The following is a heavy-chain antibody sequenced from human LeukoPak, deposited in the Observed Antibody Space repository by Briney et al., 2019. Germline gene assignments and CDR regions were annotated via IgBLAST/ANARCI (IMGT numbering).Heavy chain of an antibody. D-gene: IGHD6-19*01. CDR2: INPNSGGT. J-gene: IGHJ4*02. CDR1: GYTFTGYY. CDR3: AREEIAVAGLGIDY. V-gene: IGHV1-2*04. Sequence: ASVKVSFKASGYTFTGYYMHWVRQAPGQGLEWMGWINPNSGGTNYAQKFQGWVTMTRDTSISTAYMELSRLRSDDTAVYYCAREEIAVAGLGIDYWGQGTLVTVSS.